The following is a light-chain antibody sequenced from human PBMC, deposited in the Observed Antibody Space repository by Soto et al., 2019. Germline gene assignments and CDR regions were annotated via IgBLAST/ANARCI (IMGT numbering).Light chain of an antibody. CDR2: EVS. V-gene: IGLV2-8*01. J-gene: IGLJ2*01. CDR3: SSDACSNIPVV. CDR1: SSDVGGYNC. Sequence: QSALTQPPSASGSPGQSVTISCTGTSSDVGGYNCVSWYQQHPGKAPKLMIYEVSKRPSGVPDRFSGSKSGNTASLTVSGLQAEDEADYNCSSDACSNIPVVFVGGTKLTVL.